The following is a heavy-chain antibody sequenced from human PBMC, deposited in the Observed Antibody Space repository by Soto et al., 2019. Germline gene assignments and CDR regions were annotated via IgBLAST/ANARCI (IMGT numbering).Heavy chain of an antibody. D-gene: IGHD1-20*01. CDR2: ISHGGST. J-gene: IGHJ4*02. CDR3: AREVSGIQAFDY. Sequence: QVQLQESGPGLVKPSETLSLTCVVSGGSINSSYWGNGARQPPGRVRDWIGEISHGGSTNFNPSLKSRATISVDKSKNHLSLKLDSVTAADTAVYYCAREVSGIQAFDYWGQGTLVTVSS. V-gene: IGHV4-4*02. CDR1: GGSINSSYW.